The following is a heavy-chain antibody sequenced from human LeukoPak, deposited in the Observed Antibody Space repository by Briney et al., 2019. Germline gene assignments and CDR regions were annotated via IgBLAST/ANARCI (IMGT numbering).Heavy chain of an antibody. J-gene: IGHJ4*02. CDR1: GSSISSYY. CDR2: INHSGST. V-gene: IGHV4-34*01. D-gene: IGHD3-10*01. Sequence: SETLSLTCTVSGSSISSYYWSWIRQPPGKGLEWIGEINHSGSTNYNPSLKSRVTISVDTSKNQFSLKLSSVTAADTAVYYCARKPYYYGSGSYYFDYWGQGTLVTVSS. CDR3: ARKPYYYGSGSYYFDY.